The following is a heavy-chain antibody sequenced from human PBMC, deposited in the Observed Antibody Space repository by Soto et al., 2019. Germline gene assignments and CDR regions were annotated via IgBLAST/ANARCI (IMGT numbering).Heavy chain of an antibody. V-gene: IGHV1-69*01. CDR3: ARKEVGVGNTDYYYGMDV. CDR1: GGTFSSYA. J-gene: IGHJ6*02. Sequence: QVQLVQSGAEVKKPGSSVKVSCKASGGTFSSYAISWVRQAPGQGLEWMGGIIPIFGTANYAQKFQGRVTITADESTSTAYMELSSLRSEDTAVYYCARKEVGVGNTDYYYGMDVWGQGTTVTVSS. CDR2: IIPIFGTA. D-gene: IGHD3-3*01.